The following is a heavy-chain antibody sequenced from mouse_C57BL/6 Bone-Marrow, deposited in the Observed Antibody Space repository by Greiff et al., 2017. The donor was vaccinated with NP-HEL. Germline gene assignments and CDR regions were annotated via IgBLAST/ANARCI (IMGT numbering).Heavy chain of an antibody. D-gene: IGHD2-3*01. J-gene: IGHJ2*01. V-gene: IGHV1-54*01. CDR1: GYAFTNYL. CDR3: ARERWLQPFDY. CDR2: LNPGSGGT. Sequence: VQLQQSGAELVRPGTSVKVSCKASGYAFTNYLIEWVKQRPGQGLEWIGVLNPGSGGTNYNEKFKGKATLTADKSSSTAYMQLSSLTSEDSAVYFCARERWLQPFDYWGQGTTLTVSS.